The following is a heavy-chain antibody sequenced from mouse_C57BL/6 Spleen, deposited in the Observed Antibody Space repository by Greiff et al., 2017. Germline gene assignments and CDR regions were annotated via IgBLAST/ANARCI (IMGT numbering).Heavy chain of an antibody. CDR1: GYTFTSYW. D-gene: IGHD1-1*01. V-gene: IGHV1-50*01. J-gene: IGHJ2*01. CDR3: ARRVYYGSSGFDY. Sequence: VQLQQSGAELVKPGASVKLSCKASGYTFTSYWMQWVKQRPGQGLEWIGEIDPSDSYTNYNQTFKGKATLTVDTSSSTAYMQLSSLTSEDSAVYYGARRVYYGSSGFDYWGQGTTLTVSS. CDR2: IDPSDSYT.